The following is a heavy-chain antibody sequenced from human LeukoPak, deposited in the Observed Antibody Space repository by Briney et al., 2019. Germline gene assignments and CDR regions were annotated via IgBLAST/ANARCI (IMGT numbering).Heavy chain of an antibody. V-gene: IGHV4-34*01. CDR1: GGSFGGYY. CDR2: INHSGST. D-gene: IGHD4-17*01. J-gene: IGHJ3*02. CDR3: ARDYEKDDAFDI. Sequence: SETLSLTCAVYGGSFGGYYWSWIRQPPGKGLEWIGEINHSGSTNYNPSLKSRVTISVDTSKNQFSLKLSSVTAADTAVYYCARDYEKDDAFDIWGQGTMVTVSS.